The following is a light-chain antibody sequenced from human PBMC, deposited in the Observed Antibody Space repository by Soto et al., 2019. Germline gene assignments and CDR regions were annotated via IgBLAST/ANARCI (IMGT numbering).Light chain of an antibody. Sequence: DIQMTQYPSSVAAAVGDRVTITCRASQGISTWLAWYQHKPGTAPKLLIFGAFSLQRGVPSRFAGAGSGTDFTLSIKSLQPEDVATYYWQQVTTFPRTFGKGNKVEIK. CDR1: QGISTW. J-gene: IGKJ1*01. CDR3: QQVTTFPRT. CDR2: GAF. V-gene: IGKV1-12*01.